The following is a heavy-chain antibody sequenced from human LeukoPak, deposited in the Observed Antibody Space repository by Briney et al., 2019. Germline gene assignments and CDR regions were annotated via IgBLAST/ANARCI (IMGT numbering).Heavy chain of an antibody. CDR3: ASSFYYDSRDY. Sequence: PSETLSLTCTVSGGSISGYYWSWIRQPPGKGLEWIGEITPSGSTNYNPSLKSRVSISIDTSKKKLSLRLTSVTAADSAVYYCASSFYYDSRDYWGQGTLVTVSS. CDR1: GGSISGYY. V-gene: IGHV4-34*01. D-gene: IGHD3-22*01. J-gene: IGHJ4*02. CDR2: ITPSGST.